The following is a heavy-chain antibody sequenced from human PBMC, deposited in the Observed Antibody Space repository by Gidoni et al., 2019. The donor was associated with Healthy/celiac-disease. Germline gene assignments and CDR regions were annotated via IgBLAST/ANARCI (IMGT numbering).Heavy chain of an antibody. V-gene: IGHV4-39*07. CDR1: GGSISSSSYY. CDR2: IYYSGST. J-gene: IGHJ4*02. Sequence: QLQLQESGPGLVKPSETLSLTCPVSGGSISSSSYYWGWIRQPPGKGLEWIGSIYYSGSTSYNPSLKSRVTISVDTSKNQFSLKLSSVTAADTAVYYCARGLGAMMFGYWGQGTLVTVSS. CDR3: ARGLGAMMFGY. D-gene: IGHD1-26*01.